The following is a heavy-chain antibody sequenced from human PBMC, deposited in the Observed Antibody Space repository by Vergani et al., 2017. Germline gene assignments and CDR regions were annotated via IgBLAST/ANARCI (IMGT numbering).Heavy chain of an antibody. J-gene: IGHJ4*02. Sequence: QVQLQESGPGLVKPSETLSLTCTVSGGSISSHYWSWIRQPPGKGLEWIGYIYYSGSTNYNPSLKSRVTIAVDTSKNQFSLKLSSVTAADTAVYYCARGGPSITMVRGHFDYWGQGTLVTVSS. CDR2: IYYSGST. V-gene: IGHV4-59*11. CDR1: GGSISSHY. D-gene: IGHD3-10*01. CDR3: ARGGPSITMVRGHFDY.